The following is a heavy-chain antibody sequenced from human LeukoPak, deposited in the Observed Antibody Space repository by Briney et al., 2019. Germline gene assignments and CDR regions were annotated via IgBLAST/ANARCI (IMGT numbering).Heavy chain of an antibody. CDR2: IYYSGST. D-gene: IGHD5-12*01. CDR1: GGSISSGGYY. J-gene: IGHJ6*03. V-gene: IGHV4-31*03. Sequence: PLSLTCTVSGGSISSGGYYWSWIRQHPGKGLEWIGYIYYSGSTYYNPSLKSRVTISVDTSKNQFSLKLSSVTAADTAVYYCARIYSGYDPYYYYYMDVWGKGTTVTVSS. CDR3: ARIYSGYDPYYYYYMDV.